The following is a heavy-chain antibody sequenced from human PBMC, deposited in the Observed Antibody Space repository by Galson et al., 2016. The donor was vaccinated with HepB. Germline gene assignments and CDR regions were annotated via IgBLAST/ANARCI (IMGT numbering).Heavy chain of an antibody. CDR3: ARDRSPAQANNWYDALDI. J-gene: IGHJ3*02. Sequence: QAPGNGLEWVANINQNGGRTNYVDSVKGRFTISRDNAKNSLYLQMNSLRPEDTAIYYCARDRSPAQANNWYDALDIWGQGTLVTVSS. CDR2: INQNGGRT. V-gene: IGHV3-7*04. D-gene: IGHD2-15*01.